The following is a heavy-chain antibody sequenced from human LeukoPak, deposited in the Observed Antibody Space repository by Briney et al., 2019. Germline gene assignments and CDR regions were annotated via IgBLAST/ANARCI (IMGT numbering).Heavy chain of an antibody. CDR2: IYHSGST. Sequence: SETLSLTCTVSGGSISSGGYYWSWIRQPPGKGLEWIGYIYHSGSTYYNPSLKSRVTISVDRSKNQFSLKLSSVTAADTAVYYCARNVWGSYRLDYWGQGTLVTVSS. J-gene: IGHJ4*02. D-gene: IGHD3-16*02. V-gene: IGHV4-30-2*01. CDR3: ARNVWGSYRLDY. CDR1: GGSISSGGYY.